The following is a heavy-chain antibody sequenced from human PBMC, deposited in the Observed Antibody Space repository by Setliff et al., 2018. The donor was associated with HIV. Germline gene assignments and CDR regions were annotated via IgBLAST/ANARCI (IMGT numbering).Heavy chain of an antibody. CDR3: ATQTVAVAAPGYFDS. J-gene: IGHJ4*02. CDR1: GGTFSSSA. Sequence: SVKVSCKASGGTFSSSALSWVRQARGQGPEWLGGIIPVVGMTDYAQNFQGRLTITADTSTSTAYMELLSLRSEDTAIYYCATQTVAVAAPGYFDSWGQGTLVTVSS. D-gene: IGHD6-19*01. CDR2: IIPVVGMT. V-gene: IGHV1-69*10.